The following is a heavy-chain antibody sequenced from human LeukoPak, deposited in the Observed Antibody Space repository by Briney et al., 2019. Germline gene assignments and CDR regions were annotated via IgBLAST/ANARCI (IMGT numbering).Heavy chain of an antibody. CDR1: GGSISSYY. CDR2: MYYSGST. Sequence: SETLSLTCTVSGGSISSYYWSWIRQPPGKGLEWIGYMYYSGSTYYNPSLKSRVTISVDTSKNQFSLKLSSVTAADTAVYYCARDRHRDYDYVWGSYRYTGRGFDYWGQGTLVTVSS. J-gene: IGHJ4*02. V-gene: IGHV4-59*12. CDR3: ARDRHRDYDYVWGSYRYTGRGFDY. D-gene: IGHD3-16*02.